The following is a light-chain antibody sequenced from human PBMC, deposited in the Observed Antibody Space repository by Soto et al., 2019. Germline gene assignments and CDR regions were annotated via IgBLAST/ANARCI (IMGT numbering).Light chain of an antibody. CDR1: QSIGNH. CDR2: SVS. CDR3: QQSYTSRIT. V-gene: IGKV1-39*01. J-gene: IGKJ5*01. Sequence: DIQMTQSPSSLSASVGDRFTITCRASQSIGNHLNWYQQKPGKAPKFLIYSVSSLQSGVPSRFSGSGSGTDFTLTVSSLQPEDSATYYCQQSYTSRITFGLGTRLEIK.